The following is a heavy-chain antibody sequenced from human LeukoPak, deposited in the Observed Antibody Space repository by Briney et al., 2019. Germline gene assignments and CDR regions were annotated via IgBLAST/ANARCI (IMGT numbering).Heavy chain of an antibody. D-gene: IGHD3-3*01. CDR1: GFTFSSYA. CDR3: AKSRVEGSFYYFDC. V-gene: IGHV3-23*01. CDR2: ISGSDGRT. J-gene: IGHJ4*02. Sequence: GGSLRLSCAASGFTFSSYAMSWVRQAPGKGLEWVSAISGSDGRTYYADSVKGRFTISRDNSKNTLYLQMNSQRAEDTAVYSCAKSRVEGSFYYFDCWGQGTLVTVSS.